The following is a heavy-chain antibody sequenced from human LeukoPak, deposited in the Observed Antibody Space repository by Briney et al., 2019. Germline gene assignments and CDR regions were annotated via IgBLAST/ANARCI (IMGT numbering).Heavy chain of an antibody. CDR2: INQDGSQK. Sequence: PGGSLRLSCAASGFTFSDYYMSWIRQAPGKGLEWVANINQDGSQKFYVDSVKGRFTISRDNAKNSLYLQMNSLRVEDTAVYYCARYYGDYEQAFDIWGQGTMVTVSS. J-gene: IGHJ3*02. V-gene: IGHV3-7*01. D-gene: IGHD4-17*01. CDR1: GFTFSDYY. CDR3: ARYYGDYEQAFDI.